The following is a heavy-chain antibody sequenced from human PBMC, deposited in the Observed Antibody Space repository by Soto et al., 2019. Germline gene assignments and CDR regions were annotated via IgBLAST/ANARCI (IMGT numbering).Heavy chain of an antibody. CDR3: ARHRFNYYDDTVYYYFDY. CDR1: GYSFTSYG. Sequence: ASVKVSCKASGYSFTSYGISWVRQAPGQGPEWMGWISGHNGNTNHPQSLQGRVTMTTDTSRNTAYMELRSLRSDDTAVYYCARHRFNYYDDTVYYYFDYWGQGTLVTVSS. V-gene: IGHV1-18*04. J-gene: IGHJ4*02. CDR2: ISGHNGNT. D-gene: IGHD3-22*01.